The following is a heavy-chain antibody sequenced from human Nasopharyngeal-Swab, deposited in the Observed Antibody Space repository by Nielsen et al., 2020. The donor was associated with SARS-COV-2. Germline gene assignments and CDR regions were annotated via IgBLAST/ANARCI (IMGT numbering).Heavy chain of an antibody. D-gene: IGHD3-9*01. CDR1: GFTFSSYW. CDR2: INSDGSST. CDR3: ASVYDILTGYED. Sequence: GESLKISCAASGFTFSSYWMHWVRQAPGKGLVWVSRINSDGSSTSYADSVKGRFTISRDNAKNSLYLQMNSLRAEDTAVYYCASVYDILTGYEDWGQGTLVTVSS. V-gene: IGHV3-74*01. J-gene: IGHJ4*02.